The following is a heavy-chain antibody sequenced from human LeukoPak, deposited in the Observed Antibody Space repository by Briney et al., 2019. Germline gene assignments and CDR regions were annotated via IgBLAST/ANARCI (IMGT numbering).Heavy chain of an antibody. D-gene: IGHD2-21*02. CDR1: GFTVSSNY. V-gene: IGHV3-53*04. CDR2: IYSGGST. Sequence: GGSLRLSCAASGFTVSSNYMSWVRQAPGKGLEWVSVIYSGGSTYYADSVKGRFTISRHNSKNTLYLQMNSLRAEDTAVYYCARDDSSLTKVTAYDYWGQGTLVTVSS. CDR3: ARDDSSLTKVTAYDY. J-gene: IGHJ4*02.